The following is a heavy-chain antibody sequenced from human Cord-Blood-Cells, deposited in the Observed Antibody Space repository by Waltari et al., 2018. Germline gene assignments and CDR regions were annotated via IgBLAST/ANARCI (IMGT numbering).Heavy chain of an antibody. V-gene: IGHV1-69*01. J-gene: IGHJ2*01. Sequence: QVQLVQSGAEVKKPGSSVKVSCKASGGTFSSYAISWVRQAAGQGLEWMGGIIPIFGTANYAQKFQGRVTITADESTSTAYMELSSLRSEDTAVYYCARVSTTLYTDWYFDLWGRSTLVTVSS. D-gene: IGHD1-7*01. CDR1: GGTFSSYA. CDR2: IIPIFGTA. CDR3: ARVSTTLYTDWYFDL.